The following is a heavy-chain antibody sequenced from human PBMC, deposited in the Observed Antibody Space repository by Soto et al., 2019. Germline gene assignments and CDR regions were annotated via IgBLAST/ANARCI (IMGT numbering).Heavy chain of an antibody. Sequence: QVQLVQSGAEVKKPGSSVKVSCKASGGTFSSYTISWVRQAPGQGLEWMGRIIPILGIANYAQKFQGRVTXXXXXXXXXXXXXXXXXXXXXXXXXXCASRYDSSDYWGQGTLVTVSS. J-gene: IGHJ4*02. CDR2: IIPILGIA. CDR3: ASRYDSSDY. D-gene: IGHD3-22*01. V-gene: IGHV1-69*02. CDR1: GGTFSSYT.